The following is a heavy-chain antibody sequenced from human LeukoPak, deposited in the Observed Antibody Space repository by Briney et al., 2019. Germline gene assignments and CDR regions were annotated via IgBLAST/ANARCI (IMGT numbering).Heavy chain of an antibody. Sequence: GGSLRLSCAASGFTFSSYAMSWVRQAPGKGLEWVSAISGSGGSTYYADSVKGRFTISRDSSKNTLYLQMNSLIGEDTAVDYCAKGCATDNYGSGSYYKTSFDCWGQGSLVTVS. D-gene: IGHD3-10*01. J-gene: IGHJ4*02. CDR3: AKGCATDNYGSGSYYKTSFDC. V-gene: IGHV3-23*01. CDR2: ISGSGGST. CDR1: GFTFSSYA.